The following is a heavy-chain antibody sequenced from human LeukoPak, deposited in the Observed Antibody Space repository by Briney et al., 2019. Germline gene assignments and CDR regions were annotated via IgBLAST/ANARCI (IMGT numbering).Heavy chain of an antibody. J-gene: IGHJ3*02. Sequence: GSLRLSCAASGFTFSSYSVNWVRQAPGKGLEWVSSISSSSSYIYYADSVKGRFTISRDNAKNSLYLQMNSLRAEDTAVYYCARVARDAFDIWGQGTMVTVSS. CDR3: ARVARDAFDI. CDR1: GFTFSSYS. V-gene: IGHV3-21*01. CDR2: ISSSSSYI.